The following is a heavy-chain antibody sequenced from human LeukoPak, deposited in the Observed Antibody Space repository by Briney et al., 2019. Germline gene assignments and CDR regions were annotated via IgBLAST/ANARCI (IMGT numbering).Heavy chain of an antibody. V-gene: IGHV3-23*01. D-gene: IGHD4-17*01. CDR1: GFTFSSYD. Sequence: GGSLRLSCAASGFTFSSYDTSWVRQAPGEGLEWVSAISGSGGSTYHADSVKGRFTISRDNSKNTLYLQMNSLRAEDTAVYYCAKDHFGDYFSTGAFDIWGQGTMVIVSS. J-gene: IGHJ3*02. CDR3: AKDHFGDYFSTGAFDI. CDR2: ISGSGGST.